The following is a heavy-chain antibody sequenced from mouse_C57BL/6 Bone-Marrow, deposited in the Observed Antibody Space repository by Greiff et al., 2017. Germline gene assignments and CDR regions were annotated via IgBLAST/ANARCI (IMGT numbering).Heavy chain of an antibody. D-gene: IGHD1-1*01. J-gene: IGHJ4*01. Sequence: EVKVVESGGDLVKPGGPLKLSCAASGFTFSSYGMSWVRQTPDKRLEWVATISSGGSYTYYPDSVKGRFTISRDNAKNTLYLQMSSLKSEDTAMYYCASLITTVVAPDYWGQGTSVTVSS. CDR2: ISSGGSYT. CDR3: ASLITTVVAPDY. V-gene: IGHV5-6*01. CDR1: GFTFSSYG.